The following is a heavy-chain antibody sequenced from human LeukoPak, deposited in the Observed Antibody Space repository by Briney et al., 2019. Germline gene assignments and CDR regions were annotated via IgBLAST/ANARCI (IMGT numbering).Heavy chain of an antibody. V-gene: IGHV4-61*02. CDR3: AREPTPRYCTNGVCYGGFDY. CDR2: IYTRGST. J-gene: IGHJ4*02. D-gene: IGHD2-8*01. Sequence: SQTLSLTCTVSGGSLSSGSYYWSSIQQPAGNGLEWIRLIYTRGSTNYNPSPKSRVTISVDTSKNQFSLKLSSVTAADTAVYYCAREPTPRYCTNGVCYGGFDYWGQGTLVTVSS. CDR1: GGSLSSGSYY.